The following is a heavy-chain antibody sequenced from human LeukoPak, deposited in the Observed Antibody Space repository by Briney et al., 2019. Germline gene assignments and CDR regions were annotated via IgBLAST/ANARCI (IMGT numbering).Heavy chain of an antibody. V-gene: IGHV4-4*02. CDR3: ARSPYCGGDCSYFDY. CDR2: IYHSGNT. J-gene: IGHJ4*02. Sequence: SETLSLTCAVSGDSISSSNWWSWVRQPPGKGLEWIGEIYHSGNTNYNPSVKSRVTISVDKSKNQFSLKLSSVTAADTAVYYCARSPYCGGDCSYFDYWGQGTLVTVSS. CDR1: GDSISSSNW. D-gene: IGHD2-21*01.